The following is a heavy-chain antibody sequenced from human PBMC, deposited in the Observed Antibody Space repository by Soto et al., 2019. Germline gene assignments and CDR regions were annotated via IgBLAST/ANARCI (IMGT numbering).Heavy chain of an antibody. CDR2: IWYDGSNK. J-gene: IGHJ6*02. Sequence: GGSLRLSCAASGFTFSSYGMHWVRQAPGKGLEWVAVIWYDGSNKYYADSVKGRFTISRDNSKNTLYLQMNSLRVEDTAVYYCAKADYYGSGSYYNGLYGLDVWGQGTTVTVSS. D-gene: IGHD3-10*01. V-gene: IGHV3-33*06. CDR3: AKADYYGSGSYYNGLYGLDV. CDR1: GFTFSSYG.